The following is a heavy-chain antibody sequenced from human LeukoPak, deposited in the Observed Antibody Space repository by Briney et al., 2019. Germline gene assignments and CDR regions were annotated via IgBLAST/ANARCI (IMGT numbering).Heavy chain of an antibody. CDR2: INPNSGGT. CDR1: GYTFTAYY. CDR3: ARDEGTSLNHFDY. Sequence: ASVKVSCKASGYTFTAYYMHWVRQAPGQGLEWMGWINPNSGGTKYARKFQGRVTMTSDTSISTAYMEMGRVRSDDTAVYYCARDEGTSLNHFDYWGQGTLVTVSS. V-gene: IGHV1-2*02. D-gene: IGHD3-10*01. J-gene: IGHJ4*02.